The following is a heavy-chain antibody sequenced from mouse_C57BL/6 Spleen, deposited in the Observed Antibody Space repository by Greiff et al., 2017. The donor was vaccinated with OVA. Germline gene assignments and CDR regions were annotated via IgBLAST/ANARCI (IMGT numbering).Heavy chain of an antibody. D-gene: IGHD1-1*01. J-gene: IGHJ4*01. CDR3: TSYVNAMDY. CDR2: IRNKANIHAT. V-gene: IGHV6-6*01. Sequence: EVKVEESGGGLVQPGGSMKLSCAASGFPFSDAWMDWVRQSPEKGLEWVAEIRNKANIHATYYAESVKGRFTISRDDSKSSVYLQMNSLRAEDTGIYYCTSYVNAMDYWGQGTSVTVSS. CDR1: GFPFSDAW.